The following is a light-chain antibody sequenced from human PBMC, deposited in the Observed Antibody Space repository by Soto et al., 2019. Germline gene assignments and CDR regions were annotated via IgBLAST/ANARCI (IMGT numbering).Light chain of an antibody. Sequence: DMTLSPSSLSTSVGVGVMSTWRASQGIRSDLGWYQQKPGKAPKVLIYTASTLQSGVPPRFSGSGSGTDFTLTISSLQPEDFATDYCLQDYSIPPTFGDGTMVDIK. CDR1: QGIRSD. J-gene: IGKJ3*01. CDR2: TAS. V-gene: IGKV1-6*01. CDR3: LQDYSIPPT.